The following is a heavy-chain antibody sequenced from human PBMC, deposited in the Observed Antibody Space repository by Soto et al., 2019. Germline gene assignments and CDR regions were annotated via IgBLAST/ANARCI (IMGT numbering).Heavy chain of an antibody. CDR2: INPGSGST. Sequence: ASVKVSCKASGYTFTGYYMHWVRQAPGQGLEWMGWINPGSGSTNYAQKFQGWVTMTRDTSASTGYMELSSLRSEDTAVYYCARDSGGVLFGQWGQGTLVTVSS. V-gene: IGHV1-2*04. J-gene: IGHJ4*02. CDR1: GYTFTGYY. CDR3: ARDSGGVLFGQ. D-gene: IGHD3-16*01.